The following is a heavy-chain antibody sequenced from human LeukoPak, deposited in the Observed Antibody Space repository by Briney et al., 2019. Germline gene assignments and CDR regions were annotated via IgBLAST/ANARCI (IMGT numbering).Heavy chain of an antibody. CDR2: IYYSGST. Sequence: PSETLSLTRTVSGDSISSYYWSWIRQPPGKGLEWIGYIYYSGSTNYNPSLKSRVTISVDTSKNQFSLKLSSVSAADTAVYYCARDRYSSTIFDYWGQETLVSVS. CDR3: ARDRYSSTIFDY. J-gene: IGHJ4*02. CDR1: GDSISSYY. V-gene: IGHV4-59*01. D-gene: IGHD6-13*01.